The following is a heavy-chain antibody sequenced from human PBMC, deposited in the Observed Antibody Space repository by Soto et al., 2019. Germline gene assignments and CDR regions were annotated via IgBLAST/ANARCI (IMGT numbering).Heavy chain of an antibody. Sequence: EVQLVESGGGLVQPGGSLRLSCAASGFTFSSYWMSWVRQAPGKGLEWVANIKQDGSEKYYVDSVKGRFTISRDNAKNSLYLQMNILRAKDTAVYYCARGRGCSTGCHNFDYWGQGTLVTVSS. J-gene: IGHJ4*02. CDR2: IKQDGSEK. CDR1: GFTFSSYW. V-gene: IGHV3-7*01. CDR3: ARGRGCSTGCHNFDY. D-gene: IGHD2-2*01.